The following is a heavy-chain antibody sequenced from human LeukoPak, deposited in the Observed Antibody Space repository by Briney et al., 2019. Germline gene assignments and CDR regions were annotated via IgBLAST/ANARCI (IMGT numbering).Heavy chain of an antibody. D-gene: IGHD3-3*02. CDR3: ARVSHFWSGVDY. CDR2: IQQDGSEK. Sequence: GGSLRLSCAASGFTFSTYWMSWVRQAPGKRLEWVANIQQDGSEKYYVDSVKGRFTISRDNAKNSLYLQMNSLTAEDTAVYYCARVSHFWSGVDYWGQGTLVTVSS. CDR1: GFTFSTYW. V-gene: IGHV3-7*01. J-gene: IGHJ4*02.